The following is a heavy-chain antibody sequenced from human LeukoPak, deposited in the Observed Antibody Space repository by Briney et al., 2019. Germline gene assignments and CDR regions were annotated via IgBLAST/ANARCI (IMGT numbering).Heavy chain of an antibody. CDR2: ISYDGSNK. Sequence: GGSLRLSCAASGFTFSSYAMHWVRQAPGKGLEWVAVISYDGSNKYYADSVKGRFTISRDNSKNTLYLQTNSLRAEDTAVYYCARTGDYSNLFDYWGQGTLVTVSS. CDR3: ARTGDYSNLFDY. V-gene: IGHV3-30-3*01. J-gene: IGHJ4*02. D-gene: IGHD4-11*01. CDR1: GFTFSSYA.